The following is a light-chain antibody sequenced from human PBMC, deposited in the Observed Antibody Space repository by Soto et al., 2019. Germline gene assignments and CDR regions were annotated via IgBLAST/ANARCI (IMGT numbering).Light chain of an antibody. V-gene: IGKV3-11*01. CDR1: QSVSTS. CDR2: DAS. CDR3: QQRSNWL. Sequence: EVVLTQSPATLSLSPGERATLSCRASQSVSTSLAWYQQKPGQAPRLLIYDASNRATGIPARFSGSGSGTDFTLTISSLEPEDFAVYYCQQRSNWLFGGGTKVEIK. J-gene: IGKJ4*01.